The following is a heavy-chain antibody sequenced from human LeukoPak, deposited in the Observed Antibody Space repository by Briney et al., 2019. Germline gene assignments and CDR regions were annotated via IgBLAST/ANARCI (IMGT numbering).Heavy chain of an antibody. CDR2: IEGDGNRI. D-gene: IGHD4-17*01. J-gene: IGHJ6*02. CDR3: ARNRPNYGDYYGMDV. V-gene: IGHV3-74*01. Sequence: GGSLRLSCAASGFTLSAYWMHWVRQAPGKGLMWVSRIEGDGNRITYADSVKGRFTISRDNAKNTLYLQMNSLRAEDTAVYYCARNRPNYGDYYGMDVWGQGTTVTVSS. CDR1: GFTLSAYW.